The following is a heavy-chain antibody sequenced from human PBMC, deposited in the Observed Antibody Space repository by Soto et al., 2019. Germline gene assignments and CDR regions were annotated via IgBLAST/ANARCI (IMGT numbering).Heavy chain of an antibody. V-gene: IGHV4-59*01. Sequence: TLSLTCTVSGGSIRSYYWSWIRQPPGKGLEWIGYIYYSGSTNYNPSLKSRVTMSVDTSKNQFSLKLSSLTAADTAVYYCARRYGGNFDYWGQGTLVTVSS. J-gene: IGHJ4*02. CDR2: IYYSGST. CDR3: ARRYGGNFDY. CDR1: GGSIRSYY. D-gene: IGHD1-26*01.